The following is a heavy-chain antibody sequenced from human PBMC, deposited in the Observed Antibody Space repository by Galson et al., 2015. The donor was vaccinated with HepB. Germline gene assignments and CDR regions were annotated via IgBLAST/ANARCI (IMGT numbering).Heavy chain of an antibody. V-gene: IGHV3-7*03. Sequence: SLRLSCAASGFTFSSYWMSWVRQAPGKGLEWVANIKQDGSEKYYVDSVKGRFTISRDNAKNSLYLQMNSLRAEDTAVYYCARVRYDFWSGYYSRADYWGQGTLVTVSS. CDR1: GFTFSSYW. CDR2: IKQDGSEK. D-gene: IGHD3-3*01. CDR3: ARVRYDFWSGYYSRADY. J-gene: IGHJ4*02.